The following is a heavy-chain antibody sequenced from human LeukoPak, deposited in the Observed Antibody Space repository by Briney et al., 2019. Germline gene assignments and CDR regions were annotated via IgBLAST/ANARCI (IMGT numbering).Heavy chain of an antibody. Sequence: ASVKVYCKASGGTFSSYAISWIRQAPGQGLEWMGRIIPILGIANYAQKFQGRVTITADKSTGTAYMELSSLRSEDTAVYYCARSGGIRGVIIGFDYWGQGTLVTVSS. J-gene: IGHJ4*02. CDR1: GGTFSSYA. CDR2: IIPILGIA. V-gene: IGHV1-69*04. D-gene: IGHD3-10*01. CDR3: ARSGGIRGVIIGFDY.